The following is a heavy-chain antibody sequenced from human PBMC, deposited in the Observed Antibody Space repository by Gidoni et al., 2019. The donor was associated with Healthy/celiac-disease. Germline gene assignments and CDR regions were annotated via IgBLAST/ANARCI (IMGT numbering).Heavy chain of an antibody. V-gene: IGHV4-39*01. CDR1: GGSISSSSYY. CDR3: ARHNGVRVFRYCSSTSCLNWFDP. CDR2: IYYSGST. J-gene: IGHJ5*02. D-gene: IGHD2-2*01. Sequence: QLQLQESGPGLVKPSETLSLTCTVSGGSISSSSYYWGWIRQPPGKGLEWIGSIYYSGSTYYNPSLKSRVTISVDTSKNQFSLKLSSVTAADTAVYYCARHNGVRVFRYCSSTSCLNWFDPWGQGTLVTVSS.